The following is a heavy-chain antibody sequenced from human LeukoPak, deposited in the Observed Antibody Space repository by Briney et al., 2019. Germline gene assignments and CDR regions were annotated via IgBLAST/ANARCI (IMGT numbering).Heavy chain of an antibody. Sequence: GGSLRLSCAASGFTFGDYAMHWVRQAPDKGLEWVAVISYDGSNKYYADSVKGRFTISRDNSKNTLYLQMNSLRAEDTAVYYCARESGYNSYSSSWYDDYWGQGTLVTVSS. CDR3: ARESGYNSYSSSWYDDY. CDR1: GFTFGDYA. D-gene: IGHD6-13*01. CDR2: ISYDGSNK. J-gene: IGHJ4*02. V-gene: IGHV3-30-3*01.